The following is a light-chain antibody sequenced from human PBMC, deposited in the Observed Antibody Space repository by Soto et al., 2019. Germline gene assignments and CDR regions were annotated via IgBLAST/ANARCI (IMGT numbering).Light chain of an antibody. CDR3: QQLSSYPST. V-gene: IGKV1-9*01. CDR1: QDSTKY. Sequence: IQLTQSPSSLSASVGDRVTITCRASQDSTKYLAWYQQKPGKAPNLLIYDASALHSGVPSRFSGSGSVTDFTLTVSGLQPEDFGTYYCQQLSSYPSTFGGGTKVDIK. CDR2: DAS. J-gene: IGKJ4*01.